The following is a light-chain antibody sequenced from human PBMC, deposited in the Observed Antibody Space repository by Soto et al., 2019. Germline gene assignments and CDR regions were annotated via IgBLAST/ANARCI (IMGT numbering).Light chain of an antibody. V-gene: IGKV2-28*01. CDR1: QSLLHSNGYNY. J-gene: IGKJ2*01. CDR2: LGS. Sequence: VVSQSPLSLPVSPGEPASISCRSSQSLLHSNGYNYLEWYVQKPGQSPQLLVYLGSTRASGVPDRFSGSGSRTDFTLKISRVEAEDVGVYYCMQSLQAPPFTFGQGTKLEI. CDR3: MQSLQAPPFT.